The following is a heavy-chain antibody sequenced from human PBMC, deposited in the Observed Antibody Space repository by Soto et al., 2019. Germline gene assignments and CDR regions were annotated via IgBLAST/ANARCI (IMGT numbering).Heavy chain of an antibody. D-gene: IGHD1-20*01. J-gene: IGHJ4*02. CDR1: GGSFSGYY. CDR2: INHTGFT. CDR3: ATSQKGYNWNYFDH. V-gene: IGHV4-34*01. Sequence: SETLSLTCAVYGGSFSGYYWSWIRQPPGTGLEWIGEINHTGFTSYNPSLESRVSVSVDTPKSQFSLKLSAVTAADTAVYYCATSQKGYNWNYFDHWGQGALVTVSS.